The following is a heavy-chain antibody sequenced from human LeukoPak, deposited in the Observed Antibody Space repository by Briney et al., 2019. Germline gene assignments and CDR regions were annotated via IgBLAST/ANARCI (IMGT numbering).Heavy chain of an antibody. D-gene: IGHD3-3*01. CDR1: GGTFSSYA. CDR2: IIPIFGTA. V-gene: IGHV1-69*13. Sequence: SVTVSCKASGGTFSSYAISWVRQAPGRGPEWMGGIIPIFGTANYAQKFQGRVTITADESTSTAYMELSSLRSEDTAVYYCARDPNYDFWSGYGYYYGMDVWGQGTTVTVSS. J-gene: IGHJ6*02. CDR3: ARDPNYDFWSGYGYYYGMDV.